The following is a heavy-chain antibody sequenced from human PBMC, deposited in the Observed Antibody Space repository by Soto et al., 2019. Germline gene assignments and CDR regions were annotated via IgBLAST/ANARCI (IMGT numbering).Heavy chain of an antibody. CDR1: GGTFSSYT. V-gene: IGHV1-69*02. CDR3: ARGSIAVAGSEYFDY. D-gene: IGHD6-19*01. J-gene: IGHJ4*02. CDR2: IIPILGIA. Sequence: GASVKVSCKASGGTFSSYTISWVRQAPGQGLEWMGRIIPILGIANYAQKFQGRVTITADKSTSTAYMELSSLRSEDTAVYYCARGSIAVAGSEYFDYWGQGTLVTVSS.